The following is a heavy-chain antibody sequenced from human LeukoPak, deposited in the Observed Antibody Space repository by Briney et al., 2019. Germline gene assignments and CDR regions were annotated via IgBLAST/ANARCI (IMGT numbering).Heavy chain of an antibody. V-gene: IGHV4-61*02. CDR1: GASVSSGSYY. CDR3: ARDSVLDYFDY. Sequence: PSETLSLTCSVSGASVSSGSYYWSWIRQPAGKGLEWIGRIYTSGSTNYNPSLKSRVTMSVDTSKNQFSLKLSSVTAADTAVYYCARDSVLDYFDYWGQGTLVTVSS. D-gene: IGHD3-3*01. CDR2: IYTSGST. J-gene: IGHJ4*02.